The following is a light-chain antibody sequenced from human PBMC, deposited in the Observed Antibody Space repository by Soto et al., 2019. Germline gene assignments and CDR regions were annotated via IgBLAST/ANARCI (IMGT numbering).Light chain of an antibody. J-gene: IGLJ1*01. CDR2: SDN. CDR1: SSNIGTYS. V-gene: IGLV1-44*01. Sequence: QSVLAQPRSASGTPGQSVTISCSGSSSNIGTYSVSWYQQFPGTAPRLLIYSDNQRPSGVPDRFSASKSGASASLAISGLQSEDEADFYSAAWDDSLNRCGIGNGIKVTGL. CDR3: AAWDDSLNRCG.